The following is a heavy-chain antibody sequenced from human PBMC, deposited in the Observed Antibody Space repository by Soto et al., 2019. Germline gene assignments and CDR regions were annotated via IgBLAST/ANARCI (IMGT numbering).Heavy chain of an antibody. CDR3: ARDLREDIVVVPAAIFYYYYGMDV. CDR1: GFTFSSYS. CDR2: ISSSSSYI. D-gene: IGHD2-2*01. Sequence: GSLRLSCAASGFTFSSYSMNWVRQAPGKGLEWVSSISSSSSYIYYADSVKGRFTISRDNAKNSLYLQMNSLRAEDTAVYYCARDLREDIVVVPAAIFYYYYGMDVWGQGTTVTVSS. J-gene: IGHJ6*02. V-gene: IGHV3-21*01.